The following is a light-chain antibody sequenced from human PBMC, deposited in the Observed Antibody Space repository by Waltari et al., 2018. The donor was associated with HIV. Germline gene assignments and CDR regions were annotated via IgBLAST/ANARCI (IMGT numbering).Light chain of an antibody. J-gene: IGKJ2*01. CDR3: QQSDSFPYT. V-gene: IGKV1-39*01. CDR2: GAS. CDR1: QSITYF. Sequence: DIQMTQSPSPLSASVGDTVFISCRASQSITYFLNWYQLKPGKAPALLISGASSLQSGVPSRFVGSGSGTDFTLTIKNLQPGDFATYFCQQSDSFPYTFGPGTKLDI.